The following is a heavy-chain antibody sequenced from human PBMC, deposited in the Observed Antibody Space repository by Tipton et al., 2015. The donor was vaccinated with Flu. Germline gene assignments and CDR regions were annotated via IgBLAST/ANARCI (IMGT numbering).Heavy chain of an antibody. Sequence: QLVQSGAEVKKPGASVKVSCKASGYTFTSYGISWVRQAPGQGLEWMGSISVYNGNANYAQKLQGRVTMTTDTSTSTAYMELRSLRSDDTAVYYCARVAGSGWFGWFDPWGQGTLVTVSS. V-gene: IGHV1-18*01. J-gene: IGHJ5*02. CDR3: ARVAGSGWFGWFDP. D-gene: IGHD6-19*01. CDR2: ISVYNGNA. CDR1: GYTFTSYG.